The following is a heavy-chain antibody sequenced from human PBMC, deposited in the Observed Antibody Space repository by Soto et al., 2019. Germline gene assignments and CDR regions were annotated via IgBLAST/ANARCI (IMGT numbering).Heavy chain of an antibody. V-gene: IGHV3-7*01. D-gene: IGHD6-19*01. J-gene: IGHJ5*02. CDR1: GFTFSRYW. CDR3: AREGGWLNWFDP. Sequence: GGSLRLSCVASGFTFSRYWMTWVRQAPGKGLEWVANIKQDGSEKYYVEYVKGRFTISRDNAKNSLYLQMNSLRAEDTAVYYCAREGGWLNWFDPWGQGTLVTVSS. CDR2: IKQDGSEK.